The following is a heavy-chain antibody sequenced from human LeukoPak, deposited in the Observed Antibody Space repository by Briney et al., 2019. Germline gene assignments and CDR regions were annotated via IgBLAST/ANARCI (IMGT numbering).Heavy chain of an antibody. D-gene: IGHD3-22*01. V-gene: IGHV4-4*07. CDR3: ARSNYYDSSGYQIDY. CDR1: GGSISSYY. Sequence: SETPSLTCTVSGGSISSYYWSWIRQPAGKGLEWIGRIYTSGSTNYNPSLKSRVTMSVDTSKNQFSLKLSSVTAADTAVYYCARSNYYDSSGYQIDYWGQGTLVTVSS. J-gene: IGHJ4*02. CDR2: IYTSGST.